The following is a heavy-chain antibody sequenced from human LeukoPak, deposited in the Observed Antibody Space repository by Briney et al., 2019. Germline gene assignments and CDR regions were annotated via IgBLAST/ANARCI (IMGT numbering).Heavy chain of an antibody. J-gene: IGHJ4*02. CDR1: CGSISTYY. CDR3: ARHDAGKWLPYFDY. Sequence: SETLSLTCTVSCGSISTYYWSWIRQAPGKGLEWVGSVYYSGSTNYNPSLKSRVTISVDTSKNQFSLKLSSETAADTAVYYCARHDAGKWLPYFDYWGRGTLVTVSS. V-gene: IGHV4-59*08. CDR2: VYYSGST. D-gene: IGHD6-19*01.